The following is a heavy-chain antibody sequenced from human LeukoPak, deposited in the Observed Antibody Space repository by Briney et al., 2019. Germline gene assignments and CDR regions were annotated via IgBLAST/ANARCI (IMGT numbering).Heavy chain of an antibody. CDR2: IQQDGSEK. V-gene: IGHV3-7*02. CDR1: GFRVSGDW. CDR3: ASFRNDY. J-gene: IGHJ4*02. D-gene: IGHD1-14*01. Sequence: GVFRRCSCAGAGFRVSGDWMGWVREAPGIGLEWVANIQQDGSEKYYTDSVTGRFTISRDNAKNSLSLQTNNLRPEYTAVCYCASFRNDYWGQGTLVTVSS.